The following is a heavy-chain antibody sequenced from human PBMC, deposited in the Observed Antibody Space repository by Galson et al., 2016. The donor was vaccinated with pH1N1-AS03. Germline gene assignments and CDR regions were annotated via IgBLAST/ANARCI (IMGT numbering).Heavy chain of an antibody. CDR2: IYWDGDE. J-gene: IGHJ1*01. CDR3: VTDGTFGGTVEH. Sequence: PALVKPTQTLTLTCTVSGFSLSAGGVHVARIRQSPGRALEWLALIYWDGDERSNSSLRSRLSISRDTPKNHVVLTMTSVGPMDTGTYYCVTDGTFGGTVEHWGQGTLVTVSS. V-gene: IGHV2-5*04. D-gene: IGHD4-23*01. CDR1: GFSLSAGGVH.